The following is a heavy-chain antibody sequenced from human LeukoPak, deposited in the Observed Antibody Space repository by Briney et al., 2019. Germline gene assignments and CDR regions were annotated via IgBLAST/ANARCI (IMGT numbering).Heavy chain of an antibody. CDR2: IYYSGST. Sequence: PSQTLSLTCTVSGGSISSGDYYWSWIRQPPGKGLEWIGYIYYSGSTYYNPSLKSRVTISVDTSKNQFSLKLSSVTAADTAVYYCARSYYDFWSGYYGAFDIWGQGIMLTVSS. D-gene: IGHD3-3*01. J-gene: IGHJ3*02. V-gene: IGHV4-30-4*08. CDR1: GGSISSGDYY. CDR3: ARSYYDFWSGYYGAFDI.